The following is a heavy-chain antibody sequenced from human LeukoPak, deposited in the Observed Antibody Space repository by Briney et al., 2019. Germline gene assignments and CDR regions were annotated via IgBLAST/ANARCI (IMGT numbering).Heavy chain of an antibody. D-gene: IGHD3-10*01. V-gene: IGHV4-34*01. J-gene: IGHJ5*02. CDR1: GGSFSGYY. CDR3: ARLGYYGSGSYSP. CDR2: INHSGST. Sequence: SETLSLTCAVYGGSFSGYYWSWIRQPPGKGLEWIGEINHSGSTNYNPSLKGRVTISVDTSKNQFSLKLSSVTAADTAVYYCARLGYYGSGSYSPWGQGTLVTVSS.